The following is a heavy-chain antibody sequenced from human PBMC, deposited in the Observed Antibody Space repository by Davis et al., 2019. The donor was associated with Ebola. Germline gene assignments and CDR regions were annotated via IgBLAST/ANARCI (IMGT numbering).Heavy chain of an antibody. Sequence: ASVKVSCKASGYTFTGYYMHWVRQAPGQGLEWMGWINPNSGGTNYAQKFQGRVTMTRDTSISTAYMALRRLRSDDTAVYYCARGGPLGPVGMDVWGQGTTVTVSS. V-gene: IGHV1-2*02. D-gene: IGHD3-16*01. CDR2: INPNSGGT. CDR3: ARGGPLGPVGMDV. CDR1: GYTFTGYY. J-gene: IGHJ6*02.